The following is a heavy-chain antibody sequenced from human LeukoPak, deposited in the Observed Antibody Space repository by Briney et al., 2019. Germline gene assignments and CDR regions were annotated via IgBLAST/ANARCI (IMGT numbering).Heavy chain of an antibody. CDR2: IYHSGSA. V-gene: IGHV4-4*02. Sequence: SGTLSLTCGVSGGSISSNNWWSWVRQPPGQGLEWIGEIYHSGSANYNPSLKSRVTISVDKSKNQLSLKLISVTVADTAVYYCARDVGTALVTGDYWGQGTLVTVSS. CDR3: ARDVGTALVTGDY. CDR1: GGSISSNNW. J-gene: IGHJ4*02. D-gene: IGHD5-18*01.